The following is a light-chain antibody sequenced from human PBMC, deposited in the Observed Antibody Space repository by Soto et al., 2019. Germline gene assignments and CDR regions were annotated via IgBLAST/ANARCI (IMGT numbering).Light chain of an antibody. CDR1: QSVNSN. V-gene: IGKV3D-15*01. CDR2: GIS. CDR3: QQYDKWPPIT. J-gene: IGKJ5*01. Sequence: EIVMTQSPVTLSVSPGERATLSCRASQSVNSNYLAWYQQKPGQAPRLLIYGISSRATGISDRFSGSGSGTEFSLTISSLQSEDCAVYYCQQYDKWPPITFGQGTRLEI.